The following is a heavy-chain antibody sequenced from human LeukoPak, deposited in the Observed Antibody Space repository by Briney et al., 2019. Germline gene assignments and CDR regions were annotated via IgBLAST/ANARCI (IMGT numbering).Heavy chain of an antibody. V-gene: IGHV1-2*02. J-gene: IGHJ4*02. Sequence: GASVKASCKASGYTFTGYYIHWVRQAPGQGLEWMGWINPNSGGTNYAQKFQGRVTMTRDTSISTAYMELSRLRSDDTAVYYCARERTTVDFDYWGQGTLVTVSS. CDR2: INPNSGGT. D-gene: IGHD4-11*01. CDR1: GYTFTGYY. CDR3: ARERTTVDFDY.